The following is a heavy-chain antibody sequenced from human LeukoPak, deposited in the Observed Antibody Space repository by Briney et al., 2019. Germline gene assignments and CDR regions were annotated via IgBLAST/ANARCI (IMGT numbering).Heavy chain of an antibody. CDR1: GVYISSFY. CDR3: ARHGTSGTNLNWFDP. CDR2: IYYSGST. Sequence: SETLSLTCTVSGVYISSFYCSWIRQPPGKGLEWIGYIYYSGSTNYNPSLKSRVTISVDTSKNQFSLKLSSLTAADTAVYYCARHGTSGTNLNWFDPWGQGTLVTVSS. V-gene: IGHV4-59*01. J-gene: IGHJ5*02. D-gene: IGHD1-1*01.